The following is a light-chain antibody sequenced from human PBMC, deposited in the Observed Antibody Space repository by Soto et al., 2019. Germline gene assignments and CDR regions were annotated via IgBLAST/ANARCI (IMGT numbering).Light chain of an antibody. J-gene: IGLJ1*01. CDR2: SDS. Sequence: SYELTQPPSVSVAPEKTTTITCGGNNIGDKRVHWYRQKPGQAPVLLISSDSDRPSGIPERFSGSNSGNTATLTISRVAAGYEADYYCQVWDIMTDNYVFGGGTKLTVL. CDR1: NIGDKR. V-gene: IGLV3-21*04. CDR3: QVWDIMTDNYV.